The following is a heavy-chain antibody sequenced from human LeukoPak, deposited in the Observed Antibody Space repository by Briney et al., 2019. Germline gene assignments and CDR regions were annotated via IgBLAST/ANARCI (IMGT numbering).Heavy chain of an antibody. CDR1: GGSISSYY. Sequence: NPSETLSLTRTVPGGSISSYYWSWIRQPPGKGLEWIGYIYYSGSTNYNPCLKSRVTISVDTSKNQFSLKLSSVTAADTAVYYCARDLGGRDGYNYGFDYWGQGTLVTVSS. J-gene: IGHJ4*02. V-gene: IGHV4-59*01. CDR3: ARDLGGRDGYNYGFDY. CDR2: IYYSGST. D-gene: IGHD5-24*01.